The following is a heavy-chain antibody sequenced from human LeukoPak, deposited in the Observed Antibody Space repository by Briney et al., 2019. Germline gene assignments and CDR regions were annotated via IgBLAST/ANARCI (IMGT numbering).Heavy chain of an antibody. CDR2: TSRRSGAI. J-gene: IGHJ4*02. CDR1: GFTFSAYS. D-gene: IGHD4-17*01. Sequence: SGGSLRLSCAASGFTFSAYSMNWVRQAPGKGLEWVSYTSRRSGAIFYVDSVKGRFTISGDNAKSSLYLQMNGLRAEDTAVYYCVRDHLYGFDYWGQGTLVTVSS. V-gene: IGHV3-48*04. CDR3: VRDHLYGFDY.